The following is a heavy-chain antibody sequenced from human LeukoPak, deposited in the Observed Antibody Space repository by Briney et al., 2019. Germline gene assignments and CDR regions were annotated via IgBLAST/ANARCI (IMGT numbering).Heavy chain of an antibody. CDR2: IHYSGST. CDR3: AKDRFIGSTSCFDY. J-gene: IGHJ4*02. CDR1: GASISSHY. V-gene: IGHV4-59*11. D-gene: IGHD2-2*01. Sequence: SETLSLTCSVSGASISSHYWSWIRQPPGKGLEWIGYIHYSGSTNCNPSPKSRVTISLGTSKNQFSLKLTSVTAADTAVYYCAKDRFIGSTSCFDYWGQGTLVTVSS.